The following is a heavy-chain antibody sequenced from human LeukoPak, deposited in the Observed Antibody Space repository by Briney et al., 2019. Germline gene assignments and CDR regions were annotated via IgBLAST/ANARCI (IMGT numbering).Heavy chain of an antibody. Sequence: ASVKVSCKASGYTFISYGFSWVRQAPGQGLEWMGWISAYDGNTKSAQKFQGRVTMTTDTSTSTAYMELRSLRSDDTAVYYCARDGYGSGKGYFDYWGQRSLVTVSS. D-gene: IGHD3-10*01. J-gene: IGHJ4*02. CDR3: ARDGYGSGKGYFDY. CDR1: GYTFISYG. V-gene: IGHV1-18*01. CDR2: ISAYDGNT.